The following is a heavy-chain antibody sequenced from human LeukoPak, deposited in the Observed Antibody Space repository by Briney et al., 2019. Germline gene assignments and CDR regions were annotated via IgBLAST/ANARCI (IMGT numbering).Heavy chain of an antibody. V-gene: IGHV1-8*03. CDR1: GGTFSSYA. J-gene: IGHJ4*02. CDR2: MNPKSGNT. CDR3: ARVDGSADY. D-gene: IGHD3-22*01. Sequence: ASVKVSCKASGGTFSSYAISWVRQAPGQGLEWMGWMNPKSGNTGHAQKFQGRVTITRDTSISTVYMELSSLSSEDTAVYFCARVDGSADYWGQGTLVTVSS.